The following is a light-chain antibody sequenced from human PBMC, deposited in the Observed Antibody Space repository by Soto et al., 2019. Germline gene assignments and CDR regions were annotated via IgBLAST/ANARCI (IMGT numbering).Light chain of an antibody. CDR2: DAS. CDR3: QHYNSYSEA. CDR1: QSFSTW. J-gene: IGKJ1*01. Sequence: DIQMTQSPSTLSASVGDRVTITCRASQSFSTWLAWYQQRPGKPPKLLIYDASSLQSGVPSKFSGGGSGTEFALTISSLQPDDFATYYCQHYNSYSEAFGQGTKVDIK. V-gene: IGKV1-5*01.